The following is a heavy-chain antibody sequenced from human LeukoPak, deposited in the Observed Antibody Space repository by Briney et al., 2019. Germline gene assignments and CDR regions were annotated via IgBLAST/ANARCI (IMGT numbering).Heavy chain of an antibody. J-gene: IGHJ4*02. V-gene: IGHV3-30*18. CDR3: AKDRHFYGAGTYYNLDY. D-gene: IGHD3-10*01. CDR2: ISYDGSTK. CDR1: GFIFSTHG. Sequence: PGGSLRLSCAASGFIFSTHGMHWVRQAPGKGLEWVSLISYDGSTKYYADSVEGRFTISRDNSKSTLYLQLNCLRVEDTAVYYCAKDRHFYGAGTYYNLDYWGQGTMVTVSS.